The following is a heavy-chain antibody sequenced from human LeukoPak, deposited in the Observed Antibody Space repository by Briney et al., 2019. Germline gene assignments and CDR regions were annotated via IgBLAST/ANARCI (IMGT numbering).Heavy chain of an antibody. Sequence: SETLSLTCAVYGGSFSGYYWSWIRQPPGKGLEWIGEINHSGSTNYSPSLKSRVTISVDTSKNQFSLKLSSVTAADTAVYYCASLPKNGYSSQNWFDPWGQGTLVTVSS. V-gene: IGHV4-34*01. CDR1: GGSFSGYY. CDR2: INHSGST. J-gene: IGHJ5*02. D-gene: IGHD6-13*01. CDR3: ASLPKNGYSSQNWFDP.